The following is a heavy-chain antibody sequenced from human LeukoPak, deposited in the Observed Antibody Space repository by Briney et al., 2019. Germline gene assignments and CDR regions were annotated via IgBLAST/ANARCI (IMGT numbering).Heavy chain of an antibody. CDR2: IYHSGTT. Sequence: SETLSLTCAVSGGSISSGGYSWSWIRQPPGKGLEWIGYIYHSGTTYYNPSLKSRVTISLDRSKNQFSLKLSSVTAADTAVYYCARVRRWDAFDIWGQGTMVTVSS. CDR1: GGSISSGGYS. D-gene: IGHD2-15*01. J-gene: IGHJ3*02. CDR3: ARVRRWDAFDI. V-gene: IGHV4-30-2*01.